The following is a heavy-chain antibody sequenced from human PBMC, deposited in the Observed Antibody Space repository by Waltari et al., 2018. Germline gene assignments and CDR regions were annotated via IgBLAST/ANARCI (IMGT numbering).Heavy chain of an antibody. V-gene: IGHV4-34*01. J-gene: IGHJ3*02. CDR1: GGSFSGYY. D-gene: IGHD6-19*01. CDR2: IKHSGST. Sequence: QVQLQQWGAGLLKPSETLSLTCAVYGGSFSGYYWSWIRKPPGKGLEWIGEIKHSGSTNYNPSLKGRGTISVDTSKNHFSRRLSSVTAADAAVYYCADSSGWYGYAFDIWGQGTMVTVSS. CDR3: ADSSGWYGYAFDI.